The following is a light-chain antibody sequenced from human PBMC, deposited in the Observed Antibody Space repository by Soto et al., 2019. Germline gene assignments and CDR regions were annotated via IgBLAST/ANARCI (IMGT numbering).Light chain of an antibody. V-gene: IGKV3-11*01. CDR3: QQRSNWPT. CDR2: DAS. CDR1: QSVSGY. J-gene: IGKJ1*01. Sequence: EIVLTHSPAPLSFSPREKDTPSCRASQSVSGYLAWYQQKPCQAPRLLIYDASNRATGIPARFSGSGSGTDFTLTISSLEPEDFAVYYCQQRSNWPTFGQGTKVDIK.